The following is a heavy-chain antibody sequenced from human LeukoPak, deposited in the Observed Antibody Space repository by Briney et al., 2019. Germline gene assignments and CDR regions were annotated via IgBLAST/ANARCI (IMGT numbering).Heavy chain of an antibody. J-gene: IGHJ4*02. CDR3: AREGNIAVAAFDY. CDR1: GFTFSSYS. V-gene: IGHV3-21*01. Sequence: GGSLRLSCAASGFTFSSYSMNWVRQAPGKGLEWVSSISSSSSYVYYADSVKGRFTISRDNAKNSLYLQMNSLRAEDTAVYYCAREGNIAVAAFDYWGQGTLVTVSS. D-gene: IGHD6-19*01. CDR2: ISSSSSYV.